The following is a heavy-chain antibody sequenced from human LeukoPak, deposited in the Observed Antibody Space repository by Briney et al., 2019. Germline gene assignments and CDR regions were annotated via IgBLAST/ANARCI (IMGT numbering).Heavy chain of an antibody. CDR3: ARDFRAYRPGYPVNDAFDL. CDR2: ISGGGGIT. J-gene: IGHJ3*01. Sequence: PGGSLRLSCAASGFTFDSYAMTWVRQAPGKGLEWVSSISGGGGITNYADSVKGRFTISRDNSKYTLFLQMNSLRAEDTAVYYCARDFRAYRPGYPVNDAFDLWGQGTLVTVSS. CDR1: GFTFDSYA. V-gene: IGHV3-23*01. D-gene: IGHD3-9*01.